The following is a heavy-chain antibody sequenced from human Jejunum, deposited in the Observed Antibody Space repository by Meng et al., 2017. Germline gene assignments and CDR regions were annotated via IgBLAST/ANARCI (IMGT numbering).Heavy chain of an antibody. D-gene: IGHD6-19*01. CDR3: ARDGAVAGTTNSFDP. Sequence: VQLVRSGAEVRKPGASVKVSCKASGYPFTGYYMHGVRQAPGQGLEWMGWINPSSGTNYAQKFQGRVTMTRDTSISTAYMELSSLTSDDTAVYYCARDGAVAGTTNSFDPWGQGTLVTVSS. V-gene: IGHV1-2*02. J-gene: IGHJ5*02. CDR2: INPSSGT. CDR1: GYPFTGYY.